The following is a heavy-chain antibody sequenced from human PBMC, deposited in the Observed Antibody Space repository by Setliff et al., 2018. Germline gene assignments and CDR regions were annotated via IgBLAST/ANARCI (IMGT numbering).Heavy chain of an antibody. CDR1: GGTFSDYH. J-gene: IGHJ4*02. CDR3: ARGRNIAARLLDS. CDR2: INHRGST. Sequence: KPSETLSLTCAAYGGTFSDYHWTWIRQSPEKGLEWIGEINHRGSTNYNPSLKRRVTISIDTSRDQFSLKLVSMIAADTAVYYCARGRNIAARLLDSWGQGTLVTVSS. D-gene: IGHD6-6*01. V-gene: IGHV4-34*01.